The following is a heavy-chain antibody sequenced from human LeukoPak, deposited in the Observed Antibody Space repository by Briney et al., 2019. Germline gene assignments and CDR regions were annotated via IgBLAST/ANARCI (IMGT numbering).Heavy chain of an antibody. CDR2: LRYTGDST. J-gene: IGHJ4*02. CDR1: GFTFSSSA. V-gene: IGHV3-23*01. CDR3: ARGGYYDSSDY. Sequence: GGSLRLSCAASGFTFSSSAMSWVRQAPGKGLEWVSGLRYTGDSTYYADSVKGRFTISRDTSKNTLYLQMNSLRAEDTAVYYCARGGYYDSSDYWGQGTLVTVSS. D-gene: IGHD3-22*01.